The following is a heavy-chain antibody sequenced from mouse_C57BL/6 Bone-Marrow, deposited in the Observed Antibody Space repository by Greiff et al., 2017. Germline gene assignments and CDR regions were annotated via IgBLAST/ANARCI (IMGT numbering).Heavy chain of an antibody. J-gene: IGHJ4*01. D-gene: IGHD1-1*01. CDR1: GFSLTSYG. V-gene: IGHV2-2*01. CDR2: IWSGGST. Sequence: VQLQQSGPGLVQPSQSLSITCTVSGFSLTSYGVHWVRQSPGKGLEWLGVIWSGGSTDYNAAFISRMSISKDNSKSQVFFRMNSLQADDTAIYYCAPGGYYGSRGDAMDYWGQGTSVTVAS. CDR3: APGGYYGSRGDAMDY.